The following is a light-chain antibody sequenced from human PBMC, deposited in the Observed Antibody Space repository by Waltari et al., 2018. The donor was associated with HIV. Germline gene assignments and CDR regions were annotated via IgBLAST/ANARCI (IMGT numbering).Light chain of an antibody. CDR3: HSYTHSSPLV. CDR2: DDT. V-gene: IGLV2-14*03. CDR1: SGNVGGFDF. J-gene: IGLJ3*02. Sequence: QSALNQPAAVAGSPGQAIIISSTGTSGNVGGFDFFSWYQPYTGTAPKVIIYDDTPRHSGVSCCVSGYKSGNTASLTISGLQGEDEADYYCHSYTHSSPLVFGGGTNLTVL.